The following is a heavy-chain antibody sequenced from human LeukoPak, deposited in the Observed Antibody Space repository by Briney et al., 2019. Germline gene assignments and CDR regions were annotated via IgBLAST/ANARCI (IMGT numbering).Heavy chain of an antibody. CDR1: GGYIKSYY. CDR3: ASLGGAYSSGWHY. J-gene: IGHJ4*02. CDR2: ISYNGST. Sequence: SETLSLTCTVSGGYIKSYYWSWIRQPPGTGLEWIGYISYNGSTNYNPSLKSRVTISVDTSKNQFSLMLNSVTAADTAVYYCASLGGAYSSGWHYWGQGTLVTVSS. D-gene: IGHD6-25*01. V-gene: IGHV4-59*08.